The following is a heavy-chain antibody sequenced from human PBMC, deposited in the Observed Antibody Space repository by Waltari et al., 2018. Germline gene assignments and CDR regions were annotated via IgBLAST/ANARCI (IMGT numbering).Heavy chain of an antibody. CDR1: GFTFSSYE. CDR2: ISSSGSTI. J-gene: IGHJ3*02. V-gene: IGHV3-48*03. CDR3: ARELELVWAFDI. D-gene: IGHD1-7*01. Sequence: EVQLVESGGGLVQPGGSLRLSCAASGFTFSSYEMTWVRQAPGKGLEWVSYISSSGSTIYYADSVKGRFTISRDNAKNSLYLQMNSLRAEDTAVYYCARELELVWAFDIWGQGTMVTVSS.